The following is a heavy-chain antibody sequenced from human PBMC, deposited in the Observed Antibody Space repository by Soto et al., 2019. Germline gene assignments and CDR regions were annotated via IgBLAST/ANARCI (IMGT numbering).Heavy chain of an antibody. CDR2: IIPILGIA. CDR3: ARGPDVATAVDY. Sequence: QVQLVQSGAEVKKPGSSVKVSCKASGGTFSSYTISWVRQAPGQGLEWMGRIIPILGIANYAQKFQGRVTITADKSTSTAYMELSSLRSEDTAVYYCARGPDVATAVDYWGQGTLVTVSS. CDR1: GGTFSSYT. D-gene: IGHD5-12*01. V-gene: IGHV1-69*02. J-gene: IGHJ4*02.